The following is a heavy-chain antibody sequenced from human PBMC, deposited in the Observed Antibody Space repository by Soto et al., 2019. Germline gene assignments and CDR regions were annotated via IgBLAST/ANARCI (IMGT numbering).Heavy chain of an antibody. CDR2: IIPIFGTA. CDR1: GGTFSSYA. J-gene: IGHJ4*02. Sequence: SVKVSCKASGGTFSSYAISWVRQAPGQGLEWMGGIIPIFGTANYAQKFQGRVTITADESTSTAYMELSSLRSEDTAVYYCARVNLSGYSYGYNDYWGQGTLVTVSS. D-gene: IGHD5-18*01. V-gene: IGHV1-69*13. CDR3: ARVNLSGYSYGYNDY.